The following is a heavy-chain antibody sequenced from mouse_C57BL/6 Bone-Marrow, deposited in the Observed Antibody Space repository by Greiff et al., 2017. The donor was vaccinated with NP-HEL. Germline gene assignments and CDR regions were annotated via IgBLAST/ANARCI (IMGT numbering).Heavy chain of an antibody. D-gene: IGHD2-12*01. CDR2: IYPSDSET. CDR3: ARSRGYSPWFAY. CDR1: GYTFTSYW. J-gene: IGHJ3*01. V-gene: IGHV1-61*01. Sequence: QVQLQQPGAELVRPGSSVKLSCKASGYTFTSYWMDWVKQRPGQGLEWIGNIYPSDSETHYNQKFKDKATLTVDKSSSTAYMQLSSLTSEDSAVYYCARSRGYSPWFAYWGQGTLVTVSA.